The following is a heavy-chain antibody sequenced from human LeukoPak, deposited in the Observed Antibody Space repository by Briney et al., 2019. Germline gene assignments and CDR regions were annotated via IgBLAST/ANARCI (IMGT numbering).Heavy chain of an antibody. CDR2: INHSGST. V-gene: IGHV4-34*01. J-gene: IGHJ4*02. D-gene: IGHD6-13*01. CDR1: GGSFSGYY. Sequence: SETLSLTCAVYGGSFSGYYWSWIRQPPGKGLEWIGEINHSGSTNYNPSLKSRVTISVDTSKNQFSLKLSSATAADTAVYYCARAGSWYEYYFDYWGQGTLVTVSS. CDR3: ARAGSWYEYYFDY.